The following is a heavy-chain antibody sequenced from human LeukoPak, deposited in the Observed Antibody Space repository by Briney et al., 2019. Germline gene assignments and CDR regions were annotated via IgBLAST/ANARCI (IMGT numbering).Heavy chain of an antibody. CDR3: ARVGAPFGDDAFDI. D-gene: IGHD1-26*01. Sequence: PGGSLRLSCAASGFTFSSYWMSWVRQAPGKGLEWVANIKQDGSEKYYVDSVKGRFTISRDNAKNSLYLQMNSLRAEDTVVYYCARVGAPFGDDAFDIWGQGTMVTVSS. J-gene: IGHJ3*02. CDR2: IKQDGSEK. V-gene: IGHV3-7*04. CDR1: GFTFSSYW.